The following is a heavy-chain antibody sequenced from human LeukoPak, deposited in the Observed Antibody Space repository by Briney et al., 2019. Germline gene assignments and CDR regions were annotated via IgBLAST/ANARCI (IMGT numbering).Heavy chain of an antibody. J-gene: IGHJ3*01. CDR1: GPNFITHR. Sequence: GESLKISCKCSGPNFITHRLGWVRQLPGKGLEWMGIIYPADSDTRYSPSFQGLVTISADRSINTAYLQWSSLKASDTAIYYCARHRNYGDYPLGAFDVWGQGTLVTVSS. CDR3: ARHRNYGDYPLGAFDV. V-gene: IGHV5-51*01. CDR2: IYPADSDT. D-gene: IGHD4-17*01.